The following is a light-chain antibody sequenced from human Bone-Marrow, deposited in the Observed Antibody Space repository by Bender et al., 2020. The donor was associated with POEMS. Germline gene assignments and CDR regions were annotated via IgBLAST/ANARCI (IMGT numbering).Light chain of an antibody. CDR3: QSADSNGSYLIWV. J-gene: IGLJ3*02. V-gene: IGLV3-25*03. CDR2: KDN. CDR1: GLSKQY. Sequence: SYELTQPPSVSVSPGQTARITCSGDGLSKQYVYWYRQKPGQAPILVIYKDNERPSGIPERFSGSSSGTTVTLTISGVQAEDEADYCCQSADSNGSYLIWVFGGGTKLTVL.